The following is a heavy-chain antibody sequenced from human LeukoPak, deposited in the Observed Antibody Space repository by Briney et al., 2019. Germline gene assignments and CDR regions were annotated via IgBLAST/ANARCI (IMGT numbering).Heavy chain of an antibody. CDR3: AREKVTYYYYYGMDV. Sequence: ASVEVSCKASGYTFTSYGISWVRQAPGQGLEWMGWISAYNGNTNYAQKLQGRVTMTTDTSTSTAYMELRSLRSDDTAVYYCAREKVTYYYYYGMDVWGRGTTVTVSS. CDR1: GYTFTSYG. D-gene: IGHD4-23*01. J-gene: IGHJ6*02. V-gene: IGHV1-18*01. CDR2: ISAYNGNT.